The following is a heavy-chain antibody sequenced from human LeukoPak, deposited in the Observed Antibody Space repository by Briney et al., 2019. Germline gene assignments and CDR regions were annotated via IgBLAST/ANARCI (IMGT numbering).Heavy chain of an antibody. D-gene: IGHD1-26*01. CDR2: IKQDGSEK. CDR3: ARDYSPPHWSQNSGYFDS. J-gene: IGHJ4*02. V-gene: IGHV3-7*01. CDR1: GFTFSDYW. Sequence: GVLRLSCAASGFTFSDYWVDWVRQAPGKGLEWVANIKQDGSEKNYLESVKGRFTISRDNAKSSLYLQMNSLRVEDTAVYYCARDYSPPHWSQNSGYFDSWGQGTLVTVSS.